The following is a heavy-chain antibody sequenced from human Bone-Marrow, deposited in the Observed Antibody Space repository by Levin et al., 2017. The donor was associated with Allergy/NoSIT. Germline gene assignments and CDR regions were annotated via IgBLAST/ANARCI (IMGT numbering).Heavy chain of an antibody. D-gene: IGHD2/OR15-2a*01. CDR2: IYYIGTT. CDR1: GDSINNGNNY. Sequence: SETLSLTCTVSGDSINNGNNYWGWIRQPPGTGLEWIGTIYYIGTTNYNPSLKSRVTMSVDTSKNVFSLNMKSVTAADTAVYYCVKNTTRTPWFDSWGQGTLVTVSS. CDR3: VKNTTRTPWFDS. V-gene: IGHV4-39*01. J-gene: IGHJ5*01.